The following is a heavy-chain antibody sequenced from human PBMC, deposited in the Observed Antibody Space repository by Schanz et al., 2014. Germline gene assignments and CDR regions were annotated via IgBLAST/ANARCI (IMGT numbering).Heavy chain of an antibody. CDR1: GFTFSSYW. CDR3: ARGYSNIWSPMAY. J-gene: IGHJ4*02. Sequence: EVQLVESGGGLVQPGGSLRLSCAASGFTFSSYWMHWVRQAPGKGLVWISRINSDGSSASYADSVKGRFTITRDIAKNSLSLQMNSLRAEDTAVYYCARGYSNIWSPMAYWGQGTLVAVSS. V-gene: IGHV3-74*01. D-gene: IGHD6-13*01. CDR2: INSDGSSA.